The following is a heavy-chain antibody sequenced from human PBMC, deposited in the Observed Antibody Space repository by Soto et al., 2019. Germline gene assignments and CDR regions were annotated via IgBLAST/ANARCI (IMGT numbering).Heavy chain of an antibody. V-gene: IGHV3-7*03. CDR3: ARDWGGLGY. D-gene: IGHD3-10*01. CDR2: IIKDGSEK. Sequence: GGSLRLSCAASGFTFSTYWMTWVRQAPGKGLEWVANIIKDGSEKSYVDSVKGRFIISRDNAKNSLYLEMNSLRVEDTAVYYCARDWGGLGYWGQGTLVTVSS. J-gene: IGHJ4*02. CDR1: GFTFSTYW.